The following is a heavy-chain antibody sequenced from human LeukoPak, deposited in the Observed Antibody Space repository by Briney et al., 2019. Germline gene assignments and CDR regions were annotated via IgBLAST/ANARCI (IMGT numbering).Heavy chain of an antibody. D-gene: IGHD2-21*02. CDR2: IDPTDSYT. Sequence: GESLKISCKGSGYSFTSYWISWVRQMPGKGLEWMGRIDPTDSYTNYSPSFQGHVTISADKSISTAYLQWSSLKASDTAIYYCARRSYCGGDCTRSVHYYYAMDVWGQGATVTVSS. V-gene: IGHV5-10-1*01. J-gene: IGHJ6*02. CDR3: ARRSYCGGDCTRSVHYYYAMDV. CDR1: GYSFTSYW.